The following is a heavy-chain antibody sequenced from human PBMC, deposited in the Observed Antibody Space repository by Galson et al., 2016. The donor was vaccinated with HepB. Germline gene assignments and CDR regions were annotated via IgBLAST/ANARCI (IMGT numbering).Heavy chain of an antibody. CDR1: GFTFDDYG. Sequence: SLRLSCAASGFTFDDYGMDWVRQAPGKGLEWVSGISWNSGGVGYADSVKGRFTISRDNTKNSLYLQMNSLRAEDTALYYCARDLLMGHTRGIFDIWGQGTPVAVSS. V-gene: IGHV3-9*01. CDR3: ARDLLMGHTRGIFDI. D-gene: IGHD2-8*02. CDR2: ISWNSGGV. J-gene: IGHJ3*02.